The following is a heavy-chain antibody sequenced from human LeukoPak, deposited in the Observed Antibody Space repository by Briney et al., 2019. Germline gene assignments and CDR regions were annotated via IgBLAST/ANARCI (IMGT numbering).Heavy chain of an antibody. CDR2: IYPGDSDT. J-gene: IGHJ6*03. CDR3: ARLAQLVWDYYYYMDV. V-gene: IGHV5-51*01. Sequence: GESLKISCKGSGYSFTSYWIGWVRQMPGKGLEWMGIIYPGDSDTRYSPSFQGQVTISADKSISTAYLQWSSLKASDTAMYYCARLAQLVWDYYYYMDVWGKGTTVTVSS. CDR1: GYSFTSYW. D-gene: IGHD2-2*01.